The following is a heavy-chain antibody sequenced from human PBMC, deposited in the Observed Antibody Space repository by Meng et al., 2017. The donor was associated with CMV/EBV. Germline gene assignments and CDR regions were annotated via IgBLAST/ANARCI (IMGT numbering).Heavy chain of an antibody. Sequence: QWQLQGSGPGLVKPSQTLSLTCTVSGGSISSGDYYWSWIRQPPGKGLEWIGYIYYSGSTYYNPSLKSRVTISVDTSKNQFSLKLSSVTAADTAVYYCARAAPDYYDSSGPPDYWGQGTLVTASS. J-gene: IGHJ4*02. CDR2: IYYSGST. CDR3: ARAAPDYYDSSGPPDY. V-gene: IGHV4-30-4*08. CDR1: GGSISSGDYY. D-gene: IGHD3-22*01.